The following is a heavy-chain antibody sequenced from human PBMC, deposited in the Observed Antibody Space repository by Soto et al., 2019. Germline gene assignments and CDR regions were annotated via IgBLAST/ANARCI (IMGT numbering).Heavy chain of an antibody. D-gene: IGHD4-17*01. CDR2: INPNSGGT. J-gene: IGHJ4*02. CDR3: AREGMTTVTTHFYDY. CDR1: GYTFTGYY. Sequence: GASVKVSCKASGYTFTGYYMHWVRQAPGQGLEWMGWINPNSGGTNYAQKFQGRVTMTRDTSISTAYMELSRLRSDDTAVYYCAREGMTTVTTHFYDYWGQGTLVTVSS. V-gene: IGHV1-2*02.